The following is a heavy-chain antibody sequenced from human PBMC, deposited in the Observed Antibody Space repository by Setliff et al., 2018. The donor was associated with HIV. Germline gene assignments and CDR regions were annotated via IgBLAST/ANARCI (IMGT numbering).Heavy chain of an antibody. CDR3: AREYDFLTGYYISAFDI. J-gene: IGHJ3*02. D-gene: IGHD3-9*01. CDR2: INPNTGDT. Sequence: ASVKVSCKASGYTFTGYFIHWVRQAPGQGLEWMGRINPNTGDTNYAQKFQDRVTMTRDTSINTAYMGLSRLRSDDTAVYYCAREYDFLTGYYISAFDIWGQGTMVTVSS. V-gene: IGHV1-2*06. CDR1: GYTFTGYF.